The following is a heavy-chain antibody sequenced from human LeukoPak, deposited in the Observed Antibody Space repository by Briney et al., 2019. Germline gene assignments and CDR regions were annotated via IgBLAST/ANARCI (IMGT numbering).Heavy chain of an antibody. CDR1: GGTFSSYA. J-gene: IGHJ4*02. V-gene: IGHV1-69*13. CDR2: IIPIFGTA. D-gene: IGHD1-26*01. CDR3: VKDMEPGGSGH. Sequence: GASVKVSCKASGGTFSSYAISWVRQAPGQGLEWMGGIIPIFGTANYAQKFQGRVTITADESTSTAYMELSSLRSEDTALYYCVKDMEPGGSGHWGPGTLVTVSS.